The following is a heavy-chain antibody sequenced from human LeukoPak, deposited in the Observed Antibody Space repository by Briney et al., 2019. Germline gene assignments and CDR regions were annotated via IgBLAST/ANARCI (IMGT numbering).Heavy chain of an antibody. Sequence: SGTLSLTCTFSGGSISSDYWSWIRQPPGKGLEGIGYIYYRGSTNYNPSLKSRVTISVDTSKKQFSLKLTSVTAADTAVYFCARDRSGYISSSDSYYYYMDVWGKGTTVTVSS. D-gene: IGHD6-6*01. CDR3: ARDRSGYISSSDSYYYYMDV. CDR1: GGSISSDY. J-gene: IGHJ6*03. V-gene: IGHV4-59*01. CDR2: IYYRGST.